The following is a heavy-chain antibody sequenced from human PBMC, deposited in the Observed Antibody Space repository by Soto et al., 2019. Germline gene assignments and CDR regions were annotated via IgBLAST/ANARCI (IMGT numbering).Heavy chain of an antibody. D-gene: IGHD6-13*01. V-gene: IGHV1-2*02. CDR1: GYTFTGYY. J-gene: IGHJ4*02. Sequence: ASVKVSCKASGYTFTGYYLHWARQAPGQGLEWMGWINPNSGDTKFAQQFQGRVTMTRDTSISAVYLELSSLTSDDTAVYYCAGADDTRWYFHYLDYWGRGTLVAVSS. CDR2: INPNSGDT. CDR3: AGADDTRWYFHYLDY.